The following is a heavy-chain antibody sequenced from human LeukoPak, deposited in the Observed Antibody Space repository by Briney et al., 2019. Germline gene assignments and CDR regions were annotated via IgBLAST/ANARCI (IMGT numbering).Heavy chain of an antibody. CDR3: ARDVWDIVVETGSFDP. D-gene: IGHD2-2*01. Sequence: PGGSLRLSCAASGFTFSSYSMNWVRQAPGKGLEWVSSNSSSSSYIYYADSVKGRFTISRDNAKNSLYLQMNSLRAEDTAVYYCARDVWDIVVETGSFDPWGQGTLVTVSS. V-gene: IGHV3-21*01. J-gene: IGHJ5*02. CDR1: GFTFSSYS. CDR2: NSSSSSYI.